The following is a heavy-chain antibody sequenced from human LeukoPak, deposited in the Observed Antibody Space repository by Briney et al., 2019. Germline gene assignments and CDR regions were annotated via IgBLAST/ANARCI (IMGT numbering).Heavy chain of an antibody. J-gene: IGHJ4*02. V-gene: IGHV3-21*01. CDR3: AKPSFGLYGGYDY. CDR1: GFTFSSYS. Sequence: GGSLRLSCAASGFTFSSYSMNWVRQAPGKGLEWVSSISSTSSYIYYADSVKGRFTISRDNAKNSLYLQMNSLRAEDTAVYYCAKPSFGLYGGYDYWGQGTLVTVSS. D-gene: IGHD4-17*01. CDR2: ISSTSSYI.